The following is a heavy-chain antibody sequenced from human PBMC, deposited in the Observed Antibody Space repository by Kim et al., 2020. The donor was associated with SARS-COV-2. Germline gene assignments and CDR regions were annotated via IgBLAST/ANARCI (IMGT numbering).Heavy chain of an antibody. Sequence: SVKVSCKASGGTFSSYAISWVRQAPGQGLEWMGRIIPILGIANYAQKFQGRVTITADKSTSTAYMELSSLRSEDTAVYYCARDRGLELHPFDYWGQGTLVTVSS. CDR2: IIPILGIA. CDR3: ARDRGLELHPFDY. V-gene: IGHV1-69*04. CDR1: GGTFSSYA. D-gene: IGHD1-7*01. J-gene: IGHJ4*02.